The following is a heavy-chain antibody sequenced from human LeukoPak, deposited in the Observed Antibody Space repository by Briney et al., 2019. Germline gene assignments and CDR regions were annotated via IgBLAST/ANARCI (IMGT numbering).Heavy chain of an antibody. CDR3: ARAAYHGGPFDY. Sequence: PGGSLRLSCAASGFTFSSYAMSWVRQAPGKGLEWVSAISGRGGSTNYADSVKGRFTISRDNSKNTLYLQMNSLRAEDTAVYYCARAAYHGGPFDYWGQGTLVTVSS. J-gene: IGHJ4*02. D-gene: IGHD4-23*01. CDR2: ISGRGGST. V-gene: IGHV3-23*01. CDR1: GFTFSSYA.